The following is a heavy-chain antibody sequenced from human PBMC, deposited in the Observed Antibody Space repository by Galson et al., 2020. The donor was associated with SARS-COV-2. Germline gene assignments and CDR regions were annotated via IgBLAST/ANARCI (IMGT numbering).Heavy chain of an antibody. CDR3: ARGSMIFGARDYYSMDV. CDR1: GYTLTDYY. V-gene: IGHV1-2*02. CDR2: INAYSGGT. Sequence: ASVKVSCKASGYTLTDYYIHWVRQAPGQGFEWLGWINAYSGGTNHAPTFHVTMSRVTSISTAYMELNSLRYDDTAVYYCARGSMIFGARDYYSMDVWGQGTAVTVSS. D-gene: IGHD3-3*01. J-gene: IGHJ6*02.